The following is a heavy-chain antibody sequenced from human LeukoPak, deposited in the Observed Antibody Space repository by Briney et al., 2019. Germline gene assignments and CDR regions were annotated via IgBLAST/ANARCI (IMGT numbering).Heavy chain of an antibody. D-gene: IGHD1-26*01. CDR3: ARLGGPDYYFYYYMDV. V-gene: IGHV3-20*04. CDR2: INWNGDGT. J-gene: IGHJ6*03. Sequence: PGGSLRLSCAASGFNIDDYAMHWVRQAPGKGLEWVSGINWNGDGTGYADSVKGRFTISRDNAKNSLYLQMNSLRAEDTAFYCARLGGPDYYFYYYMDVWGKGTTVTVSS. CDR1: GFNIDDYA.